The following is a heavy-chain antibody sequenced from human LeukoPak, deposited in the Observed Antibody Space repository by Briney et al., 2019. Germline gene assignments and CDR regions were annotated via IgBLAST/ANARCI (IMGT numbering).Heavy chain of an antibody. V-gene: IGHV3-23*01. CDR1: GFAFSTYT. CDR2: VGGSGGGS. CDR3: AKGARLNYYYRDV. Sequence: GGSLRLSCAASGFAFSTYTMNWVRQAPGKGLEWVSAVGGSGGGSQYPDSVKGRFTISRDNSKNALFLQMSSLRDDDTAVYYCAKGARLNYYYRDVWGKGTRVTVSS. J-gene: IGHJ6*03.